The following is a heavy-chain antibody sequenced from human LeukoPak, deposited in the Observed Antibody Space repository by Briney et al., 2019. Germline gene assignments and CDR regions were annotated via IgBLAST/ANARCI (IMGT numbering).Heavy chain of an antibody. Sequence: SETLSLTCTVSGGSISSSNYYWGWIRQPPGKGLEWIGYIYYSGSTNYNPSLKSRVTISVDTSKNQFSLKLSSVTAADTAVYYCARLYFDWFLDYWGQGTLVTVSS. V-gene: IGHV4-61*05. J-gene: IGHJ4*02. CDR1: GGSISSSNYY. CDR3: ARLYFDWFLDY. CDR2: IYYSGST. D-gene: IGHD3-9*01.